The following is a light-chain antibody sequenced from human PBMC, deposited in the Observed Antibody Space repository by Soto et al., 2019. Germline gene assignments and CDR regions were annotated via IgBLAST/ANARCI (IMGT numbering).Light chain of an antibody. CDR3: QQTYSTLSIS. CDR2: AAS. CDR1: ESIARH. V-gene: IGKV1-39*01. J-gene: IGKJ5*01. Sequence: DLQMTQSPSSLSASVGDRVTITCRASESIARHLNWYQQKPGKATTLPTYAASSLQNGVPSRFRGGGSGTDFTLTINHLQPEDFATYYCQQTYSTLSISFGQGTRLEIK.